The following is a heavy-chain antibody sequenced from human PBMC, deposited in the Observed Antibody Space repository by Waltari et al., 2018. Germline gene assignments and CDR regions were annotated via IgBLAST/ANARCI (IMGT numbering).Heavy chain of an antibody. J-gene: IGHJ4*02. CDR3: ARGEYSYGYDY. Sequence: QVQLVQSGAEVKKPGSSVKVSCKVSGGTFSSFAISRVRQAPGQGLEWMGGIIPIFGTANYAQKFQGRVTITADESTSTAYMELSSLRSEDTAVYYCARGEYSYGYDYWGQGTLVTVSS. D-gene: IGHD5-18*01. V-gene: IGHV1-69*01. CDR2: IIPIFGTA. CDR1: GGTFSSFA.